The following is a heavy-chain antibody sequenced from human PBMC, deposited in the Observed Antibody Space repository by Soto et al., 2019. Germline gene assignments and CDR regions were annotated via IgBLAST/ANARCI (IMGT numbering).Heavy chain of an antibody. D-gene: IGHD2-2*01. CDR2: IWYDGSNK. V-gene: IGHV3-33*01. J-gene: IGHJ5*02. Sequence: GGSLRLSCAASGFTFSSYGMHWVRQAPGKGLEWVAVIWYDGSNKYYADSVKGRFTISRDNSKNTLYLQMNSLRAEDTAVYYCARPYCSSTSCYDGRSWFDPWGQGTLVTVSS. CDR3: ARPYCSSTSCYDGRSWFDP. CDR1: GFTFSSYG.